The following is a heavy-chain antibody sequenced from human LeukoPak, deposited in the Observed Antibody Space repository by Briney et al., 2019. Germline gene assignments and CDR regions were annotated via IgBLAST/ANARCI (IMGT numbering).Heavy chain of an antibody. D-gene: IGHD3-3*01. J-gene: IGHJ6*02. CDR2: IISRSSYI. CDR1: GYTLISYS. CDR3: ASAERYYDFWRASYYYYGMDV. Sequence: GGALRVSCAASGYTLISYSMNWVRPAPGKGVEWVACIISRSSYIYYAHSVKGRFTMSRDNAMYSLYLQMNSLRAEDTAVYYCASAERYYDFWRASYYYYGMDVWGQGTTVTVSS. V-gene: IGHV3-21*01.